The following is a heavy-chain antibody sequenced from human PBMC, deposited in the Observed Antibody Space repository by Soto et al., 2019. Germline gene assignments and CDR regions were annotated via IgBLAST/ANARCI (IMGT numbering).Heavy chain of an antibody. CDR1: GGSTSSYY. Sequence: SEPLSLTCPVSGGSTSSYYWSWIRQLPGKGPEGIGYIYYSGCTNYSPSLKSRVTITVDTSKNQFSLKLSSVTAADTAVYYCARDQVYYDFLSTYYHSSYAFDIWGQGAMATVSS. J-gene: IGHJ3*02. CDR3: ARDQVYYDFLSTYYHSSYAFDI. CDR2: IYYSGCT. D-gene: IGHD3-3*01. V-gene: IGHV4-59*01.